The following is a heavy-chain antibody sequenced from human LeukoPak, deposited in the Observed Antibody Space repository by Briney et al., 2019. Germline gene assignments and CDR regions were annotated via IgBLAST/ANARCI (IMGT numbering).Heavy chain of an antibody. V-gene: IGHV3-11*01. Sequence: GGSLRLSCAASGFTFSDYYMSWIRQAPGKGPEWVSYISSSGSTIYYADSVKGRFTISRDNAKNSLYLQMNSLRAEDTAVYYCARCLNYYDSSGYYYDYYYGMDVWGQGTTVTVSS. CDR1: GFTFSDYY. J-gene: IGHJ6*02. D-gene: IGHD3-22*01. CDR2: ISSSGSTI. CDR3: ARCLNYYDSSGYYYDYYYGMDV.